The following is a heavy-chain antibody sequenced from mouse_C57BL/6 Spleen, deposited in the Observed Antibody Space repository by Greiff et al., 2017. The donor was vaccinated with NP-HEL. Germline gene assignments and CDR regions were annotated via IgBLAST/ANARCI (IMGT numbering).Heavy chain of an antibody. D-gene: IGHD2-4*01. CDR3: ARYDDYDGLGYAMDY. CDR2: IRNKANGYTT. J-gene: IGHJ4*01. CDR1: GFTFTDYY. V-gene: IGHV7-3*01. Sequence: EVQRVESGGGLVQPGGSLSLSCAASGFTFTDYYMSWVRQPPGKALEWLGFIRNKANGYTTEYSASVKGRFTISRDNSQSILYLQMNALRAEDSATYYCARYDDYDGLGYAMDYWGQGTSVTVSS.